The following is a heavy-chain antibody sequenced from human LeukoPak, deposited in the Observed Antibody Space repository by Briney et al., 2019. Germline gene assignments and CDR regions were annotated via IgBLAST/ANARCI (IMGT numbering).Heavy chain of an antibody. V-gene: IGHV3-7*01. Sequence: GGSLRLSCAAAGFTFSSYWMSWVRQAPGKGLEWVANIKQDGSEKHYVDSVKGRFTVSRDNAKNSLYLQMSSLRAEDTAVYYCARDSVIYGYWGQGPLVTVSS. J-gene: IGHJ4*02. CDR3: ARDSVIYGY. D-gene: IGHD3/OR15-3a*01. CDR2: IKQDGSEK. CDR1: GFTFSSYW.